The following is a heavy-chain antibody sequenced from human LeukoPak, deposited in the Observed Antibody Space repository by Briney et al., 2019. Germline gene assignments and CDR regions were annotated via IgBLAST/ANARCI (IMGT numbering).Heavy chain of an antibody. D-gene: IGHD5-12*01. V-gene: IGHV3-7*01. Sequence: GGSLRLSCAASGFTLSSYWMSWVRQAPGKGLEWVANIKQDGSEKYYVDSVKGRFTISRDNAKNSLYLQMNSLRAEDTAVYYCARDRGWLRQGDAFDIWGQGTMVTVSS. J-gene: IGHJ3*02. CDR3: ARDRGWLRQGDAFDI. CDR2: IKQDGSEK. CDR1: GFTLSSYW.